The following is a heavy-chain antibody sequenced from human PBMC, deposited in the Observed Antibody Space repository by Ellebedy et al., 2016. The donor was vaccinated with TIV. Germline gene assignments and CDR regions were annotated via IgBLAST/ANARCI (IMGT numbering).Heavy chain of an antibody. CDR1: GYRFSNHW. CDR3: ARLRDALADELDF. D-gene: IGHD1-1*01. J-gene: IGHJ4*02. Sequence: GGSLRLXXQSSGYRFSNHWIAWVRQQRGKGLEWVGFIYPDDSDTRYSPSFQGQVTISSDNSISTVYLHWSGLKASDTAVYFCARLRDALADELDFWGQGTLVTVSS. CDR2: IYPDDSDT. V-gene: IGHV5-51*01.